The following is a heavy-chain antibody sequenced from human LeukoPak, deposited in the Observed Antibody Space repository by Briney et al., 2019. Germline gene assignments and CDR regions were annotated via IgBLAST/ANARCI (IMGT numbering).Heavy chain of an antibody. CDR1: GGSISSSNW. Sequence: PSETLSLTCAVSGGSISSSNWWSWVRQPPGKGLEWIGEIYHSGSTSYNPSLKSRVTISVDKSKNQFSLKLSSVTAADTAVYYCARGSIAAAGIYFDYWGQGTLVTVSS. CDR3: ARGSIAAAGIYFDY. J-gene: IGHJ4*02. V-gene: IGHV4-4*02. CDR2: IYHSGST. D-gene: IGHD6-13*01.